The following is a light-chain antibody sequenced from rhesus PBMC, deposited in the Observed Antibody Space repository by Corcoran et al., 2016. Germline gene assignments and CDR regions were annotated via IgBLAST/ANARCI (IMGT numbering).Light chain of an antibody. CDR1: QSLLDSEDGNTY. Sequence: DIVMTQTPLSLPVTPGEPASISCRSSQSLLDSEDGNTYLDWYLQKPGQSPQALIYEVSNRASGVPDRLSGSGSDTDFTLKISIVESEDVGVYYCMQYTHIPLTFGGGTKVELK. CDR3: MQYTHIPLT. J-gene: IGKJ4*01. V-gene: IGKV2-86*01. CDR2: EVS.